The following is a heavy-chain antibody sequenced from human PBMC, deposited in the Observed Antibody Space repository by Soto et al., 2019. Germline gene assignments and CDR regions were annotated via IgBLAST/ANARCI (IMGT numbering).Heavy chain of an antibody. CDR2: IYTSGST. V-gene: IGHV4-59*10. CDR3: ARYFSETITMVRGVWNWFDP. Sequence: PSETLSLTCAVYGDSFTKYYWSWIRQPAGKGLEWIGRIYTSGSTNYNPSLKSRVTMSVDTSKNQFSLKLSSVTAADTAVYYCARYFSETITMVRGVWNWFDPWGQGTLVTVSS. D-gene: IGHD3-10*01. J-gene: IGHJ5*02. CDR1: GDSFTKYY.